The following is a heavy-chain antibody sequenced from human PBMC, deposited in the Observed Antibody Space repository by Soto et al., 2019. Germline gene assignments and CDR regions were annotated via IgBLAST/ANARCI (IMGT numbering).Heavy chain of an antibody. D-gene: IGHD2-2*01. CDR2: LSYEGNNE. CDR3: ARGRLWLGSITTCPDY. Sequence: GGPLRLSCVTSGFTFSTYAMHWVRQAPGKGLEWVADLSYEGNNENYADSVKGRFTISRENSKRTLYLHMNRLTTEDTAVYYCARGRLWLGSITTCPDYWGQGAMVTVS. CDR1: GFTFSTYA. V-gene: IGHV3-30-3*01. J-gene: IGHJ4*02.